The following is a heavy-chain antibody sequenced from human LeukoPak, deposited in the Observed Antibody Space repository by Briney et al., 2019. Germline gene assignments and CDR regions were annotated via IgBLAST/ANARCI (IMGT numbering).Heavy chain of an antibody. D-gene: IGHD3-16*02. V-gene: IGHV4-31*03. CDR1: GGSITSGGHY. J-gene: IGHJ4*02. CDR3: ARASRLGELSLGY. CDR2: IYYSGTT. Sequence: SETLSLTCTASGGSITSGGHYWSWIRQHPGKGLEWIGYIYYSGTTYYNPSPKSRVTISLGTSKNQFSLQLSSVTAADTAVYYCARASRLGELSLGYWGQGTLVTVSS.